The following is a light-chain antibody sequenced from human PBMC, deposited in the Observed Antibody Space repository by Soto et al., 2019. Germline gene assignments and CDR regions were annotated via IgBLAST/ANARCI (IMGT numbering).Light chain of an antibody. Sequence: NFKLTQPHSVSESPGKTVTISCTRSSGSIASNYVQWYQQRPGSAPTTVIYEGNQRPSGVPDRFSGSTDGSSNSASLTISGLQTEDEADYYCQSYDSSTVVFGGGTKVTVL. V-gene: IGLV6-57*04. CDR3: QSYDSSTVV. CDR1: SGSIASNY. J-gene: IGLJ2*01. CDR2: EGN.